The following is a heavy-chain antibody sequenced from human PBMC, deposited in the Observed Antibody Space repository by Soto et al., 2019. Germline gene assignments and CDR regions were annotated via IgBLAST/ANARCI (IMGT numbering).Heavy chain of an antibody. Sequence: GGSLRLSCAASGFTFTSYAMSWVRQAPGKGLEWVSTISNSASSIYYADSVKGRFTSSRDSSKNTLYLQMNSLRAEDTAVYYCAKSVISSSWYQYFDYWGQGALVTVSS. CDR3: AKSVISSSWYQYFDY. J-gene: IGHJ4*02. D-gene: IGHD6-13*01. V-gene: IGHV3-23*01. CDR2: ISNSASSI. CDR1: GFTFTSYA.